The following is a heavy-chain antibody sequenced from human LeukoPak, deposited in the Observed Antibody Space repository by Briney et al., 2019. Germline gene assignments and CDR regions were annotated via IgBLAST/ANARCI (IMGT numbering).Heavy chain of an antibody. CDR3: ARGRGYYDSSGYQLDY. CDR2: INHSGST. V-gene: IGHV4-34*01. D-gene: IGHD3-22*01. CDR1: GGSFSGYY. Sequence: SETLSLTCAVYGGSFSGYYWSWIRQPPGKGLEWIGEINHSGSTNYNPSLKSRVTISVDTSKNQFSLKLSSVTAADTAVYYCARGRGYYDSSGYQLDYWGQGTLVTVSS. J-gene: IGHJ4*02.